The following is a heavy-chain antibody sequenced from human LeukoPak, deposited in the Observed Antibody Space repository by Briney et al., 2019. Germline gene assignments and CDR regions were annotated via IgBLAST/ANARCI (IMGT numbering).Heavy chain of an antibody. CDR1: GYTFTGYY. J-gene: IGHJ3*02. V-gene: IGHV1-2*02. CDR3: ARGSNDILTGSITQRGAFDI. Sequence: GASVTVSCTASGYTFTGYYMHWVRQSPGQGLEWMGWINPNSGGTNYAQKFQVRVAMTRDTSISTAYMELSRLRSDDTAVYYCARGSNDILTGSITQRGAFDIWGQGTMVTVSS. D-gene: IGHD3-9*01. CDR2: INPNSGGT.